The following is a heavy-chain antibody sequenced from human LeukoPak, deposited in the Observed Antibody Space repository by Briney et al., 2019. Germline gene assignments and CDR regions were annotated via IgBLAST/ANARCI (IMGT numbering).Heavy chain of an antibody. CDR3: ARDWQGSPGYYFHY. J-gene: IGHJ4*02. D-gene: IGHD2-2*01. V-gene: IGHV3-30*04. CDR1: GFSFSSYA. CDR2: ISYDETNK. Sequence: GGSLRLSCAASGFSFSSYAMHWVRQAPGKGLEWVAVISYDETNKYYGDSVKGRFTIPRDNSKNTLYLQMNSLRAEDTAVYYCARDWQGSPGYYFHYWGQGTLVTVSS.